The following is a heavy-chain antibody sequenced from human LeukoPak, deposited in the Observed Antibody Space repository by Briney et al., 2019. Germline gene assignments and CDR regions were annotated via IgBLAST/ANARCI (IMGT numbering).Heavy chain of an antibody. D-gene: IGHD4-17*01. CDR3: ARGVSTVTSYDF. V-gene: IGHV1-8*01. Sequence: ASVKVSCKASGYTFTTYDINWVRQATGQGLEWMGWMSPKSGHTGYAQKSQSRVTMTRNTSISTAYMELNSLRSEDTAVYYCARGVSTVTSYDFWGQGTLVTVSS. CDR2: MSPKSGHT. J-gene: IGHJ4*02. CDR1: GYTFTTYD.